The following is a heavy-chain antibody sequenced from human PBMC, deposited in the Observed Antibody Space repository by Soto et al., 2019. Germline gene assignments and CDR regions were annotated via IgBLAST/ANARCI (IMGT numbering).Heavy chain of an antibody. V-gene: IGHV3-74*01. CDR1: GFTFSSYW. D-gene: IGHD3-3*01. CDR3: TRDAYYDFWSGYSAYHYYYMDV. CDR2: INGDGSST. J-gene: IGHJ6*03. Sequence: SLRLSCAASGFTFSSYWMHWVRQAPGKGLVWVSRINGDGSSTTHADSVRGRFTISRDNTKNTLYLQMNSLRAEDTAVYYCTRDAYYDFWSGYSAYHYYYMDVWGKGTTVTVSS.